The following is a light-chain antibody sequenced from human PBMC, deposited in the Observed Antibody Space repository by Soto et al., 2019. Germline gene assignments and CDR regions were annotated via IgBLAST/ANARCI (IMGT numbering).Light chain of an antibody. Sequence: QCVLTHPPSASGSPGQSVTISCTGTKSDIGVYDFVSWYQHHPGKAPRLIIYEVVQRPSGVPDRFSGSKSGNTASLTVSGLQAADEADYFCKSYAGSNTYVFGSGTKVTV. V-gene: IGLV2-8*01. J-gene: IGLJ1*01. CDR3: KSYAGSNTYV. CDR2: EVV. CDR1: KSDIGVYDF.